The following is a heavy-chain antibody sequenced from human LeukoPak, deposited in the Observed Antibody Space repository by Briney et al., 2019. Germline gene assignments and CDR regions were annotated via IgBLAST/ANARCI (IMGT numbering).Heavy chain of an antibody. D-gene: IGHD1-26*01. CDR3: ATSSGSYLKDLFDY. V-gene: IGHV1-24*01. CDR2: FDPEDGET. Sequence: ASVKVSCKLSGYTLTELSVHWVRQAPGKGLEWMGGFDPEDGETIYAQKFQGRVTMTEDTSTDTAYMELSSLRSEDTAVYYCATSSGSYLKDLFDYWGQGTLVTVSS. CDR1: GYTLTELS. J-gene: IGHJ4*02.